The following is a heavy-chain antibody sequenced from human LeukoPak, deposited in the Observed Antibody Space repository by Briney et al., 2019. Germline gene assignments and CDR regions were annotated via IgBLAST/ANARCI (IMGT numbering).Heavy chain of an antibody. J-gene: IGHJ3*02. Sequence: SETLSLTCSVSGDSITYFYWGWIRQTPGKGLEWIGNIFYSGGTYYSPSLTSRVTISLDTSRNQFSLKLNSVTAADTAVYYCAKSNGYGLVDIWGQGTMVTVSS. V-gene: IGHV4-59*04. D-gene: IGHD3-10*01. CDR1: GDSITYFY. CDR3: AKSNGYGLVDI. CDR2: IFYSGGT.